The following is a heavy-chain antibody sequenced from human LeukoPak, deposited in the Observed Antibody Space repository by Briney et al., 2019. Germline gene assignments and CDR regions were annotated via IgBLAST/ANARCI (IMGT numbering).Heavy chain of an antibody. CDR1: GGSFSGYY. CDR2: IKQDGSEK. J-gene: IGHJ4*02. CDR3: ARLGTYYDILTGYFPLYYFDY. D-gene: IGHD3-9*01. V-gene: IGHV3-7*01. Sequence: TSETLSLTCAVYGGSFSGYYWSWIRQAPGKGLEWVANIKQDGSEKYYVDSVKGRFTISRDNAKNSLYLQMNSLRAEDTAVYYCARLGTYYDILTGYFPLYYFDYWGQGTLVTVSS.